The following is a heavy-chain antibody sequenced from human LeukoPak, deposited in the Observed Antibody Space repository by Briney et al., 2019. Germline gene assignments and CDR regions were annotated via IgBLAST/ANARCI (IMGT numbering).Heavy chain of an antibody. CDR1: GGSISSGSYY. CDR3: ARVPADIVVVPAAILGFDP. D-gene: IGHD2-2*01. CDR2: IYYSGST. Sequence: SETLSLTCTVSGGSISSGSYYWGWIRQPPGKGLERIGSIYYSGSTYYNPSLKRRVTISVDTSKNQFSLKLSSVTAADTAVYYCARVPADIVVVPAAILGFDPWGQGTLVTVSS. J-gene: IGHJ5*02. V-gene: IGHV4-39*01.